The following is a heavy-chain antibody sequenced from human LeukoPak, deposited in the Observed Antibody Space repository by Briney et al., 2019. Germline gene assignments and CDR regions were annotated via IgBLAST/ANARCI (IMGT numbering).Heavy chain of an antibody. J-gene: IGHJ4*02. D-gene: IGHD1-7*01. V-gene: IGHV4-38-2*02. CDR1: GYSTNSAYY. Sequence: SETLSLTCTVSGYSTNSAYYWGWIRQPPGKGLEWIGSIHHSGSTYYNPSLKSRVTISVDTSKNQFSLNLISVTAADTAVYYCATVVVNWNYLNYWGQGTLVTVSS. CDR3: ATVVVNWNYLNY. CDR2: IHHSGST.